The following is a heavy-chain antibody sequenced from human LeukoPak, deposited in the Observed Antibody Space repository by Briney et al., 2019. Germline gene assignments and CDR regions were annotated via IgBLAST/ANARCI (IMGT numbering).Heavy chain of an antibody. J-gene: IGHJ4*02. CDR1: GFTFSSYA. D-gene: IGHD6-13*01. V-gene: IGHV3-23*01. CDR3: ARFVTAAGTDS. CDR2: ISGSGGST. Sequence: GGSLRLSCAASGFTFSSYAMSWVRQAPGKGLEWVSTISGSGGSTYYADSVKGRFTISRDKSKNTLYLQMNSLRAEDTAVYYCARFVTAAGTDSWGQGILVTVSS.